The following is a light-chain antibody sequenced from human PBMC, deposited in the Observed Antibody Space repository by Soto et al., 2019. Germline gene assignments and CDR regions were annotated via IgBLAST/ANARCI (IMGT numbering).Light chain of an antibody. J-gene: IGLJ1*01. Sequence: QSALTQPASVSGSPGQSITISCTGTSSDVGGYNYVSWYQQHPGKAPKLMIYEVSNRPSGVSNRFSGSKSGNTASLTISGLQAEDEADYYCSSYTSSSTDVFGTGTKGTV. CDR2: EVS. CDR3: SSYTSSSTDV. V-gene: IGLV2-14*01. CDR1: SSDVGGYNY.